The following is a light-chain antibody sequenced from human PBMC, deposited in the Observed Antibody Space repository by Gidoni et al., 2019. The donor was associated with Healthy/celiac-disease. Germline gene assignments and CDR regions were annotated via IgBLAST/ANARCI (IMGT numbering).Light chain of an antibody. Sequence: DIVMTQSPESLAVSLGKRATTNYKSSQSFLYSSNNKNYLAWYQQNPGQPPKLLIYWASTRESGGPDRFIGGWSGTDCTLTISSLQAEDVAVYDCQQYYSTPRWTFGQGTKVEIK. CDR2: WAS. CDR3: QQYYSTPRWT. V-gene: IGKV4-1*01. CDR1: QSFLYSSNNKNY. J-gene: IGKJ1*01.